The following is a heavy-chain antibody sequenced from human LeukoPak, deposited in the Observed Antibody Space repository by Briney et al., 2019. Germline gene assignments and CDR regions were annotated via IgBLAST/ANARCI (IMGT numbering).Heavy chain of an antibody. V-gene: IGHV3-53*01. D-gene: IGHD4-17*01. J-gene: IGHJ4*02. CDR3: ASGRTVTTFDY. Sequence: PGGSLRLSCAASGFTFSSNYMTWVRQAPGKGLEWVSVIYSGGSTYYADSVKGRFTISRDNSKNTLYFQMNSLRAEDTAVYYCASGRTVTTFDYWGQGTLVTVSS. CDR1: GFTFSSNY. CDR2: IYSGGST.